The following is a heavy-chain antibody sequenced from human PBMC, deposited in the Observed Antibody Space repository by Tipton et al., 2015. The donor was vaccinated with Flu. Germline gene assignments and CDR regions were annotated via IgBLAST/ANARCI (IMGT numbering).Heavy chain of an antibody. D-gene: IGHD3-10*01. CDR2: MQHSGAI. V-gene: IGHV4-38-2*01. CDR1: GYLIKNGYY. Sequence: TLSLTCVVSGYLIKNGYYWGWIRQAPGKGLEWIGSMQHSGAIYYNPSLKSRVTISIDTSKNEFSLRVRSVTAADTAAYFCARAFFVRGADPFEIWGQGTMVTVSS. CDR3: ARAFFVRGADPFEI. J-gene: IGHJ3*02.